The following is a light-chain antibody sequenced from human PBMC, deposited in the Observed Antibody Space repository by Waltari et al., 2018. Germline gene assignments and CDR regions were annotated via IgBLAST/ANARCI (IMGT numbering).Light chain of an antibody. J-gene: IGLJ3*02. CDR1: SGHSSNI. Sequence: QLVLTHSPSASASLGASVKLTCTLSSGHSSNIVAWLQQQPGQGPRFLMKVNSDGSHTTGDEIPDRCSGSSSGAERYLTISNVQSEDEAEYFCETGGHGTWVFGGGTKLKVL. CDR3: ETGGHGTWV. V-gene: IGLV4-69*01. CDR2: VNSDGSH.